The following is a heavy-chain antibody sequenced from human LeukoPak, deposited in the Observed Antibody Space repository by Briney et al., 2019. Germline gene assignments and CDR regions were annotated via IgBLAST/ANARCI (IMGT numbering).Heavy chain of an antibody. V-gene: IGHV4-4*07. CDR1: GGSISSFY. CDR3: ARDARVQKWFGELLKTTTYYFDY. CDR2: IYITGST. J-gene: IGHJ4*02. D-gene: IGHD3-10*01. Sequence: PSETLSLTCTVSGGSISSFYWSWIRRPAGKGLEWIGHIYITGSTNYNPSLKSRVTMSVDTSKNQFSLKLSSVTAADTAVYYCARDARVQKWFGELLKTTTYYFDYWGQGTLVTVSS.